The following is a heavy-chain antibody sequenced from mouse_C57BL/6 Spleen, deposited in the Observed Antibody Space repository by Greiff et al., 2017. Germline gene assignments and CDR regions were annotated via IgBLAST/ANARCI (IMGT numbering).Heavy chain of an antibody. D-gene: IGHD2-3*01. CDR2: IWSGGST. CDR3: ARDGYYHYWYFDV. Sequence: VQLQQSGPGLVQPSQRLSITCTVSGFSLTSYGVHWVRQSPGKGLEWLGVIWSGGSTDYTAAVISRLSISKDNSKSQVFFKMNSLQAYDTAIYYCARDGYYHYWYFDVWGTGTTVTASS. CDR1: GFSLTSYG. J-gene: IGHJ1*03. V-gene: IGHV2-2*01.